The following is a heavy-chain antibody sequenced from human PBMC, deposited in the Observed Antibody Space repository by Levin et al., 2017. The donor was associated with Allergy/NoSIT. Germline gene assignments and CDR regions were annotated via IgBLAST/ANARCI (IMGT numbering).Heavy chain of an antibody. CDR1: GFTFSSYA. D-gene: IGHD3-22*01. CDR2: ISGSGGST. J-gene: IGHJ4*02. V-gene: IGHV3-23*01. CDR3: AKDPRSMYYYDSSGWSPAYYFDY. Sequence: GGSLRLSCAASGFTFSSYAMSWVRQAPGKGLEWVSAISGSGGSTYYADFVKGRFTISRDNSKNTLYLQRNSLRAEDTAVYYCAKDPRSMYYYDSSGWSPAYYFDYWGQGTLVTVSS.